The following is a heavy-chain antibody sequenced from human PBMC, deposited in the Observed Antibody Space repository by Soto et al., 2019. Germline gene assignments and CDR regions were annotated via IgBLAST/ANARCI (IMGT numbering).Heavy chain of an antibody. CDR1: GGSISSSNW. CDR2: IYHSGST. V-gene: IGHV4-4*02. D-gene: IGHD3-10*01. J-gene: IGHJ5*02. Sequence: KASATLSLTCAVSGGSISSSNWWSWVRQPPGRGLEWIGEIYHSGSTNYSPSLKSRVTISVDKSKNQFSLKLSSVTAADTAVYYCATTNYYGSGSFCFDPCGQGTLVTVSS. CDR3: ATTNYYGSGSFCFDP.